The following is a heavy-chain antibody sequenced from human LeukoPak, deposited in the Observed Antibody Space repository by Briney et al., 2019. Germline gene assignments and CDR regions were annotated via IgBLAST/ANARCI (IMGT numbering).Heavy chain of an antibody. V-gene: IGHV1-2*02. D-gene: IGHD6-13*01. CDR2: INPNSGDT. CDR1: GYIFTGYY. J-gene: IGHJ3*02. Sequence: ASVKVSCKASGYIFTGYYMHWVRQAPGQGLEWMGWINPNSGDTNYAQKFQGRVTMTRDTSISTAYMELSRLRSDDTAVYYCARGYKPASGKDGAFDIWGQGTMVTVSS. CDR3: ARGYKPASGKDGAFDI.